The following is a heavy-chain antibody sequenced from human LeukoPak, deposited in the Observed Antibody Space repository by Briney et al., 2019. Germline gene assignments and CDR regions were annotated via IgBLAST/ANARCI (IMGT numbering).Heavy chain of an antibody. CDR2: IYHSGST. D-gene: IGHD6-13*01. CDR1: GGSISSSNW. J-gene: IGHJ5*02. CDR3: ARASVYSSSWYSSRLLNWFDP. Sequence: SETLSLTCAVSGGSISSSNWWSWVRQPPGKGLEWIGEIYHSGSTNYNPSLKSRVTISVDTSKNQFSLKLSSVAAADTAVYYCARASVYSSSWYSSRLLNWFDPWGQGTLVTVSS. V-gene: IGHV4-4*02.